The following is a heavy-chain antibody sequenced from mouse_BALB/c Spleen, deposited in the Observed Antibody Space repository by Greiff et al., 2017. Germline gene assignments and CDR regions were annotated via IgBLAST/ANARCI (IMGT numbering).Heavy chain of an antibody. Sequence: EVHLVESGPGLVKPSQSLSLTCTVTGYSITSDYAWNWIRQFPGNKLEWMGYISYSGSTSYNPSLKSRISITRDTSKNQFFLQLNSVTTEDTATYYCARYGNYVDYAMDYWGQGTSVTVSS. CDR3: ARYGNYVDYAMDY. D-gene: IGHD2-1*01. J-gene: IGHJ4*01. V-gene: IGHV3-2*02. CDR1: GYSITSDYA. CDR2: ISYSGST.